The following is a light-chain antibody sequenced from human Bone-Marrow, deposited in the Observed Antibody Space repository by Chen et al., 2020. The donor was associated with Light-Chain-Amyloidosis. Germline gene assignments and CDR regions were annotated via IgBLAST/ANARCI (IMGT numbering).Light chain of an antibody. CDR2: EVT. V-gene: IGLV2-14*01. CDR1: SSAVGGVNH. CDR3: SSYTITNTLV. J-gene: IGLJ1*01. Sequence: SALTQPASLPGSPGRSSTTPCPGTSSAVGGVNHASWYQQHPDKAPKLMIYEVTIRPSWVPDRFSGSKSDNTASLTISGLQTEDEADYFCSSYTITNTLVFGSGTRVTVL.